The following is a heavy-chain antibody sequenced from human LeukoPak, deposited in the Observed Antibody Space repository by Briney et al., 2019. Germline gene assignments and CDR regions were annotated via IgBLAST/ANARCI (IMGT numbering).Heavy chain of an antibody. CDR3: AKGFWNPGY. D-gene: IGHD1-1*01. V-gene: IGHV3-20*04. J-gene: IGHJ4*02. Sequence: GRSLRLSCAASGFTFDDYGMSWVRQAPGKGLEWVSGINWNGGSTGYADSVKGRFTISRDNSKNTLYLQMNNLRAEDTALYYCAKGFWNPGYWGQGTLVTVCS. CDR2: INWNGGST. CDR1: GFTFDDYG.